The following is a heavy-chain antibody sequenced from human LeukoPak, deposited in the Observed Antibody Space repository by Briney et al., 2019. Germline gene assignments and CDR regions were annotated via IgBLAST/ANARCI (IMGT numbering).Heavy chain of an antibody. CDR1: GGSISSGDYF. V-gene: IGHV4-30-4*01. D-gene: IGHD3-10*01. CDR3: ARSYGSGNYFDY. CDR2: IYYSGTT. J-gene: IGHJ4*02. Sequence: SQTLSLTCNVSGGSISSGDYFWSWIRQPPGKGLEWIGCIYYSGTTYYNPSLKSRVTMSVDTSKNQFSLKLSSVTAADTAVYYCARSYGSGNYFDYWGQGTLVTVSS.